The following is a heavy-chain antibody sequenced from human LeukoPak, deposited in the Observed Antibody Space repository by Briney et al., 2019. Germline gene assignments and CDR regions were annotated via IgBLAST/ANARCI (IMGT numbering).Heavy chain of an antibody. CDR3: ARTSGRYPEYFQN. D-gene: IGHD6-19*01. J-gene: IGHJ1*01. V-gene: IGHV4-39*01. CDR1: AGSISSSLYY. Sequence: SETLSLTCTVSAGSISSSLYYWGWTRQPPGKGLECIGSIYYSGSTYYNPSLKSRITISVDTSKNQYSLKLTSVTAADTGIYYCARTSGRYPEYFQNWGQGTLVTVSS. CDR2: IYYSGST.